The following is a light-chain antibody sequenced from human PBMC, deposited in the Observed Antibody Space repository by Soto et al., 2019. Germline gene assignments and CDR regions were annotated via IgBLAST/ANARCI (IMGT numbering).Light chain of an antibody. CDR1: SNDIGRYNY. V-gene: IGLV2-14*01. CDR2: EVS. Sequence: QSVLTQPASVSGSPGQSITISCTGASNDIGRYNYVSWFQQHPDKAPKLMIYEVSNRPSGVSHRFSGSKSGNTASLSISGLQAEDEADYYCSSYTSSSRWVFGGGTKLTVL. J-gene: IGLJ3*02. CDR3: SSYTSSSRWV.